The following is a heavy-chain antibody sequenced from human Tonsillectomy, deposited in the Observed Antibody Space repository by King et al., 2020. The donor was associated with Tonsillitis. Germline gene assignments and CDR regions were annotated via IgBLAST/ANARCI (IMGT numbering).Heavy chain of an antibody. CDR1: GGSISSDGYS. CDR3: ASRGSWENWYFDL. Sequence: VQLQESGPGLVKPSQTLSLTCTVSGGSISSDGYSWSWMRQPPGKGLEWIGYIYNSGSTHYNPSLKSRLTISLDTSKDQFSLKLSSVTAADTAVYYCASRGSWENWYFDLWGRGTLVTVSS. D-gene: IGHD1-26*01. CDR2: IYNSGST. J-gene: IGHJ2*01. V-gene: IGHV4-30-4*07.